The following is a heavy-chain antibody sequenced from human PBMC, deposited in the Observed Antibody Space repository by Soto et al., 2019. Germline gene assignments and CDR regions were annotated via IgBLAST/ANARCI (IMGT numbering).Heavy chain of an antibody. CDR3: ARGRGGKYGRYYFDY. V-gene: IGHV3-9*01. CDR2: ISWNSGNI. J-gene: IGHJ4*02. Sequence: EVQLVESGGGLVQPGRSLRLSCAASGFTFDDYAMHWVRQVPGKGLEWVSGISWNSGNIGYADSVKGQFTISRDNVKNSLYLQMNSLRAEDTAFYYCARGRGGKYGRYYFDYWGQGTLVTVSS. D-gene: IGHD3-16*01. CDR1: GFTFDDYA.